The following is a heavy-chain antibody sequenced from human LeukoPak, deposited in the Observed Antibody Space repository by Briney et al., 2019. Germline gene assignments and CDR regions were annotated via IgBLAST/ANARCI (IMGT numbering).Heavy chain of an antibody. J-gene: IGHJ4*02. Sequence: SETLSLTCTASGGSISSYYWSWIRQPAGKGLEWIGRIYTSGSTNYNPSLKSRVTISVDKSKNQFSLKLSSVTAADTAVYYCARGAPGHYDFWSGYSYFDYWGQGTLVTVSS. CDR1: GGSISSYY. D-gene: IGHD3-3*01. V-gene: IGHV4-4*07. CDR2: IYTSGST. CDR3: ARGAPGHYDFWSGYSYFDY.